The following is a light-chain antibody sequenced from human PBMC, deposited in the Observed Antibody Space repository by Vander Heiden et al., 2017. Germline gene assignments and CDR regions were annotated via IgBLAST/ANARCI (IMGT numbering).Light chain of an antibody. CDR2: DAS. J-gene: IGKJ4*01. Sequence: DIQMTQFPSSLSASVGDRVTITCQASQDISNYLNWYQQKPGKAPKLLIYDASNLETGGPSRFSGSGSGTDFTFTISSLQPEDVATYYCQQEDNLPITFGGGTKVXIK. CDR1: QDISNY. V-gene: IGKV1-33*01. CDR3: QQEDNLPIT.